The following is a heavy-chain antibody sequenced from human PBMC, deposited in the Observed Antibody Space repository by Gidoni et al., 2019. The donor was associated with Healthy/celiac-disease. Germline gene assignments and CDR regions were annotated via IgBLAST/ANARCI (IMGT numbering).Heavy chain of an antibody. D-gene: IGHD1-26*01. V-gene: IGHV3-9*01. CDR3: AKDISGSYFTGFDY. CDR2: ISWNSGSI. CDR1: GFTFDDYA. Sequence: EVQLVESGGGLVQPGRSLRLSCAASGFTFDDYAMHWVRQAPGKGLEWVSGISWNSGSIGYADSVKGRFTISRDNAKNSLYLQMNSLRAEDTALYYCAKDISGSYFTGFDYWGQGTLVTVSS. J-gene: IGHJ4*02.